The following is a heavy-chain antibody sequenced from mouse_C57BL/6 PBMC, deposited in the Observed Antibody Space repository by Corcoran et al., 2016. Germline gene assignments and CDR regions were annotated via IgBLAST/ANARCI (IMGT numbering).Heavy chain of an antibody. D-gene: IGHD1-1*01. Sequence: QVQLKQSGAELVRPGASVKLSCKASGYTFTDYYINWVKQRPGQGLEWIARIYPGSGNTYYNEKFKGKATLTAEKSSSTAYMQLSSLTSEDSAVYFCASITTVVGPFAYWGQGTPVTVSA. J-gene: IGHJ3*01. CDR1: GYTFTDYY. CDR3: ASITTVVGPFAY. CDR2: IYPGSGNT. V-gene: IGHV1-76*01.